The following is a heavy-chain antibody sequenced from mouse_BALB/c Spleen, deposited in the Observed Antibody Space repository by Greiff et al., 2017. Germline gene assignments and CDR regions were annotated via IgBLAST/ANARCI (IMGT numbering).Heavy chain of an antibody. V-gene: IGHV5-17*02. CDR2: ISSGSSTI. Sequence: EVKLVESGGGLVQPGGSLKLSCAASGFTFSSYTMSWVRQTPEKRLEWVAYISSGSSTIYYADTVKGRFTISRDNPKNTLFLQMTSLRSEDTAMYYCARSGYYEYRGYFDVWGAGTTVTVSS. CDR3: ARSGYYEYRGYFDV. D-gene: IGHD2-4*01. CDR1: GFTFSSYT. J-gene: IGHJ1*01.